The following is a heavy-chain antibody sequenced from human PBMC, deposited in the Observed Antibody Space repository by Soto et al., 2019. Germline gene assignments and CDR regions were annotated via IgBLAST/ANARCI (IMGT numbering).Heavy chain of an antibody. V-gene: IGHV3-64D*08. CDR2: INLYGSST. CDR1: GFSFSNYA. CDR3: VNDRTLNWNYPGMDV. J-gene: IGHJ6*01. D-gene: IGHD1-7*01. Sequence: GGSLRLSCSASGFSFSNYAMHWVRQAPGKGPEYVAVINLYGSSTYYADSVKGRFTISRDNSKNTLYLQMSSLRTDDTAVYYCVNDRTLNWNYPGMDVWGQGTTVTAS.